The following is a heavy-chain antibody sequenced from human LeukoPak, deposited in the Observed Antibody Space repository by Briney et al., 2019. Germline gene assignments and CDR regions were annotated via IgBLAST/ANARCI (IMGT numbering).Heavy chain of an antibody. Sequence: SETLSLTCIVSGGSISSSNYYWGWIRQSPGKGLEWIGSIYSRGSTYYNPSLKSRVTISGDTSKNQFSLKLTSVTAADTAVYYRARVGNPLVTVFAWFDPWGQGTQVTVSS. CDR2: IYSRGST. V-gene: IGHV4-39*07. CDR3: ARVGNPLVTVFAWFDP. CDR1: GGSISSSNYY. J-gene: IGHJ5*02. D-gene: IGHD3-3*01.